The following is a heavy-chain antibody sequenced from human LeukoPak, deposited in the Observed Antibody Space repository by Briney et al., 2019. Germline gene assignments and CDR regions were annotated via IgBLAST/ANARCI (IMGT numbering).Heavy chain of an antibody. CDR2: IIPIFGTA. V-gene: IGHV1-69*06. CDR3: ATDSVRYDFWSGPRSWFDP. J-gene: IGHJ5*02. D-gene: IGHD3-3*01. Sequence: GASVKVSCKASGGTFSRYAISWVRQAPGQGLEWMGGIIPIFGTANYAQRFQGRVTMTEDTSTDTAYMELSSLRSEDTAVYYCATDSVRYDFWSGPRSWFDPWGQGTLVTVSS. CDR1: GGTFSRYA.